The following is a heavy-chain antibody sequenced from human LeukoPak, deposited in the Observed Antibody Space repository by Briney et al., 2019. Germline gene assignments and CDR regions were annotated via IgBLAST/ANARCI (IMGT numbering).Heavy chain of an antibody. CDR3: ARSDYYGSAPGAFDI. D-gene: IGHD3-10*01. CDR1: GGSTGSDY. CDR2: FYYSGST. Sequence: SETLSLTCTVSGGSTGSDYWSWIRQPPGKGLEWIGYFYYSGSTNYNPSLKSRVTISIDTSKNQFSLKLSSVTAADTAVYYCARSDYYGSAPGAFDIWGQGTMVTVSS. J-gene: IGHJ3*02. V-gene: IGHV4-59*01.